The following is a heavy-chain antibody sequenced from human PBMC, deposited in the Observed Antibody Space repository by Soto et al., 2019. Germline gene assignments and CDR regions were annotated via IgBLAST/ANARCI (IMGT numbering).Heavy chain of an antibody. CDR1: GGSIRSSHTSTY. Sequence: PSETLSLTCSVSGGSIRSSHTSTYWTWIRQPPGKGLEWIGYIHYSGTTSFFPSYNPSLRSRVTISEDTSKNQFSLKLLSVTTADTAVYFCAAGEASSRNLAPYYLDFWGQGTLVTVSS. CDR2: IHYSGTT. D-gene: IGHD6-13*01. CDR3: AAGEASSRNLAPYYLDF. J-gene: IGHJ4*02. V-gene: IGHV4-61*01.